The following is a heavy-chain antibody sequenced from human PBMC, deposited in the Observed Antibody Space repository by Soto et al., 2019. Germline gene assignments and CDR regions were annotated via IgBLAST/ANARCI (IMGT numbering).Heavy chain of an antibody. J-gene: IGHJ6*02. CDR1: GGTFGNSA. V-gene: IGHV1-69*12. D-gene: IGHD2-15*01. Sequence: QVQLVQSGAEVKKPGSSVTVSCKASGGTFGNSAISWVRQAPGQGLECMGGIIPSFPTPDYAQQFQGIVTITADASTTTAYMELTSRRSEDTAVYYGARDKDGQQLGGNYYYGIDVWGQGTTVTVSS. CDR2: IIPSFPTP. CDR3: ARDKDGQQLGGNYYYGIDV.